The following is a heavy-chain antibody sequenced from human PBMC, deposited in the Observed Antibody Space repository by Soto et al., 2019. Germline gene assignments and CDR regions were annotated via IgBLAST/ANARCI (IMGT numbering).Heavy chain of an antibody. CDR2: IDPSDSQT. V-gene: IGHV5-10-1*01. J-gene: IGHJ4*02. CDR3: ARQIYNSDTGPNFQYYFDS. D-gene: IGHD3-22*01. CDR1: GYSFAGYW. Sequence: GESLKISCKGSGYSFAGYWITWVRQKPGKGLEWMGRIDPSDSQTYYSPSFRGHVTISVTKSITTVFLQWSSLRASDTAMYYCARQIYNSDTGPNFQYYFDSWGQGTPVTVS.